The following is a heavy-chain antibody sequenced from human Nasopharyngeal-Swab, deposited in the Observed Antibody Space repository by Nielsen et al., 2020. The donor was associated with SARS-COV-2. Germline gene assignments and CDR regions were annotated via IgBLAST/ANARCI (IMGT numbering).Heavy chain of an antibody. Sequence: GESLKISCAASGLGFSNYEMNWVRQAPGKGLEWISYISTTTATIYYADSVKGRFTISRDNAKNSLYLQMNSLRAEDTAVYYCAREVPYSGHDDAFDIWGEGTMGTVSA. D-gene: IGHD5-12*01. CDR2: ISTTTATI. J-gene: IGHJ3*02. CDR1: GLGFSNYE. CDR3: AREVPYSGHDDAFDI. V-gene: IGHV3-48*03.